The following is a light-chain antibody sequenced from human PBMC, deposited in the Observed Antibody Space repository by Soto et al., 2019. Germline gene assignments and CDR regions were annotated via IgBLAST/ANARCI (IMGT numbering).Light chain of an antibody. V-gene: IGKV1-5*01. Sequence: DIQMTQSPSSLSASVGDRVTITCRASHSVSRWLAWYRQKPGRAPKLLIYDASILESGVPSRFSGSGSGTDFTLTISGLLPEDFATYYCQQNYRTPPTFGGGTKVDIK. J-gene: IGKJ4*01. CDR3: QQNYRTPPT. CDR1: HSVSRW. CDR2: DAS.